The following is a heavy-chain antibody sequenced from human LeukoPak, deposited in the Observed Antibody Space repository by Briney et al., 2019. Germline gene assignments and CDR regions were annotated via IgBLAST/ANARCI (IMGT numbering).Heavy chain of an antibody. V-gene: IGHV4-59*01. CDR2: IYYSVST. D-gene: IGHD6-19*01. CDR3: ARTKQWLAFDD. Sequence: SETLSLTCTLSLGSITIYYWSCIRQPPREGRGWGGYIYYSVSTKYNPSLKSRVTISVDTSKNQFSRSWSSMTAADTAVYFCARTKQWLAFDDWGQGTMVTVSS. J-gene: IGHJ3*01. CDR1: LGSITIYY.